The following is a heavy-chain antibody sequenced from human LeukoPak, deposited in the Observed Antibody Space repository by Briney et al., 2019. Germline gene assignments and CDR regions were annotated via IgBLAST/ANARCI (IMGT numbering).Heavy chain of an antibody. D-gene: IGHD3-3*01. CDR1: GGSFSGYY. CDR3: ARGASITIFGVLRMGFDP. CDR2: INHSGST. J-gene: IGHJ5*02. V-gene: IGHV4-34*01. Sequence: PSETLSLTCAVYGGSFSGYYWSWIRQPPGKGLEWIGEINHSGSTNYSPSLKSRVTISVDTSKNQFSLKLSSVTAADTAVYYCARGASITIFGVLRMGFDPWGQGTLVTVSS.